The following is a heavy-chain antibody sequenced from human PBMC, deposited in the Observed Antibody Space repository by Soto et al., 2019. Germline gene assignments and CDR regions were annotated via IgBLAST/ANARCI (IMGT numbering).Heavy chain of an antibody. V-gene: IGHV3-21*01. CDR1: GFTFSSYS. Sequence: EVQLVESGGGLVKPGGSLRLSCAASGFTFSSYSMNWVRQAPGKGLEWVSSISSSSSYIYYAASVKGRFTISRDNAKKSLHLQMNSLRAEDTAVYYCASFPQIGSSCWYLNFDYWGQGTLVTVSS. CDR2: ISSSSSYI. D-gene: IGHD6-19*01. J-gene: IGHJ4*02. CDR3: ASFPQIGSSCWYLNFDY.